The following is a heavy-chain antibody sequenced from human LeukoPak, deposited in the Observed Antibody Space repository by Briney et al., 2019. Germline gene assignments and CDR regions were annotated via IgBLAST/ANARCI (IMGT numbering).Heavy chain of an antibody. CDR1: GGSISSYY. CDR2: IYYSGST. J-gene: IGHJ6*02. CDR3: ARVAGYCSSTSCWPGTLSGNYYYYGMDV. D-gene: IGHD2-2*01. V-gene: IGHV4-59*01. Sequence: PSETLSLTCTVSGGSISSYYWSWIRQPPGKGLEWIGYIYYSGSTNYNPSLKSRVTISVDTSKNQFSLKLSSVTAADTAVYYCARVAGYCSSTSCWPGTLSGNYYYYGMDVWGQGTTVTVSS.